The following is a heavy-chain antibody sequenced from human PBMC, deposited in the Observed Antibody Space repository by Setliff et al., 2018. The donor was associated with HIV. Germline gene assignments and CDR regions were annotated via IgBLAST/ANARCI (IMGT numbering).Heavy chain of an antibody. CDR1: GGTFSSYA. CDR3: ARDRSPRGYSYGFFDY. V-gene: IGHV1-69*13. Sequence: GASVKVSCKASGGTFSSYAISWVRQAPGQGLEWMGGIIPIFGTANYAQKFQGRVTITADESTSTAYMELSSLRSEDTAVYYCARDRSPRGYSYGFFDYWGQGTLVTVSS. CDR2: IIPIFGTA. J-gene: IGHJ4*02. D-gene: IGHD5-18*01.